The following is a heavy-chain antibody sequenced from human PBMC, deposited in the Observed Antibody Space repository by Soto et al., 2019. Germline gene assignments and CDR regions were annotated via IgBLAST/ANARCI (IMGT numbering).Heavy chain of an antibody. J-gene: IGHJ4*02. D-gene: IGHD3-22*01. CDR1: GFNFGNYA. CDR2: IRSETSGGTP. CDR3: TRYYYASSGYYVY. Sequence: GRSLRLSCTGSGFNFGNYAMSLVRQAPGKGPEWVCFIRSETSGGTPDYAASLRGRFTISRDDSKSIAYLEINSLQTDDTAVYYCTRYYYASSGYYVYWGQGT. V-gene: IGHV3-49*04.